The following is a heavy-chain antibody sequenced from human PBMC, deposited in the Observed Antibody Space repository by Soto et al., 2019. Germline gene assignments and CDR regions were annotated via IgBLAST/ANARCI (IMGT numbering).Heavy chain of an antibody. CDR1: GFTFHDFA. CDR2: ISWNSGSM. CDR3: AKDKGYNWNDVAAFDI. J-gene: IGHJ3*02. D-gene: IGHD1-20*01. Sequence: VQLVESGGGLVQPGKSLRISCAASGFTFHDFAMHWVRQAPGKGLEWVSGISWNSGSMGYADSVNGRVTISRDNDMNSLYLQMNSLRDEDTALYYCAKDKGYNWNDVAAFDIWGQGTMVTVSS. V-gene: IGHV3-9*01.